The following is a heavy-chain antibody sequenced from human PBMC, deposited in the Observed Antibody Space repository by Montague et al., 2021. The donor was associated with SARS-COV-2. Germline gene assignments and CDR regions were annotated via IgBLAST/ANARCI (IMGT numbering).Heavy chain of an antibody. Sequence: SETLSLTRTVYGGSFSGYYWSWIRQPPGKGLEWIGEINHSGSTNXNPSLKSRVTISMDTSKNQFSLKLSSVTAADTAVYYCARGVRQLGVRYYYYYIDVWDKGTTVTVSS. J-gene: IGHJ6*03. V-gene: IGHV4-34*01. CDR3: ARGVRQLGVRYYYYYIDV. D-gene: IGHD6-6*01. CDR1: GGSFSGYY. CDR2: INHSGST.